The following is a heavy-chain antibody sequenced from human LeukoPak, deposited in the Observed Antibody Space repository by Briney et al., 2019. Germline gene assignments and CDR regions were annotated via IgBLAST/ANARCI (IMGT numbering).Heavy chain of an antibody. CDR3: ARGTGYYGSGSYIEPNNWFDP. D-gene: IGHD3-10*01. V-gene: IGHV4-34*01. CDR1: GGSFSGYY. Sequence: SETLSLTCAVYGGSFSGYYWSWIRQPPGKGLEWIGEINHSGSTNYNPSLKSRVTISVGTSKNQSSLKLSSVTAADTAVYYCARGTGYYGSGSYIEPNNWFDPWGQGTLVTVSS. J-gene: IGHJ5*02. CDR2: INHSGST.